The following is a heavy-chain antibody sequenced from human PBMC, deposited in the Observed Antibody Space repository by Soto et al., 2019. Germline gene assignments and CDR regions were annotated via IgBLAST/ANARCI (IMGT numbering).Heavy chain of an antibody. D-gene: IGHD4-17*01. CDR2: IYYSGST. CDR3: ARDPSPMTTQPHWFDP. Sequence: SETLSLTCTVSGGSISSGGYYWSWIRQHPGKGLEWIGYIYYSGSTYYNPSLKSRVTISVDTSKNQFSLKLSSVTAADTAVYYCARDPSPMTTQPHWFDPWGQGTLVTVSS. J-gene: IGHJ5*02. CDR1: GGSISSGGYY. V-gene: IGHV4-31*03.